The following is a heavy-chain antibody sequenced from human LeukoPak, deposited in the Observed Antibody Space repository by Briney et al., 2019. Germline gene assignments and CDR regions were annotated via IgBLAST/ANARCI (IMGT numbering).Heavy chain of an antibody. CDR2: IYYSGST. J-gene: IGHJ3*02. CDR1: GGSISSYY. V-gene: IGHV4-59*01. Sequence: SETLSLTCTVSGGSISSYYWSWIRQPPGKGLEWIGYIYYSGSTNYNPPLKSRVTISVDTSKNQFSLKLSSVTAADTAVYYCASHSYSGSYYAFDIWGQGTMVTVSS. D-gene: IGHD1-26*01. CDR3: ASHSYSGSYYAFDI.